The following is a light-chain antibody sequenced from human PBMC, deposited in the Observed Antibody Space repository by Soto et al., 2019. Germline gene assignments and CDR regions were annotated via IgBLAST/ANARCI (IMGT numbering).Light chain of an antibody. J-gene: IGKJ1*01. CDR1: QSVSSN. Sequence: EVVMTQSPATLSVSPGERATLSCRASQSVSSNLAWYQQKPGQAPRLLIYGASTRATGIPARFGGSGSGTEFTLTISSLQSEDFAVYYCQQYNNWPQTFGKGTKV. CDR2: GAS. V-gene: IGKV3-15*01. CDR3: QQYNNWPQT.